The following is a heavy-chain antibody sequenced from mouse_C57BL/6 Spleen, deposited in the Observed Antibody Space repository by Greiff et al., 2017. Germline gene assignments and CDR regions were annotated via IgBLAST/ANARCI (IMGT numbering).Heavy chain of an antibody. Sequence: QVQLQQPGAELVKPGASVKLSCKASGYTFTSYWMHWVKQGPGQGLEWVGNINPSNGGTNYNEKFKSKATLTVDKSSSTAYMQLSSLTSEDAAVYYCARSEGGYDPGFAYWGQGTLVTVSA. CDR2: INPSNGGT. V-gene: IGHV1-53*01. D-gene: IGHD2-2*01. J-gene: IGHJ3*01. CDR1: GYTFTSYW. CDR3: ARSEGGYDPGFAY.